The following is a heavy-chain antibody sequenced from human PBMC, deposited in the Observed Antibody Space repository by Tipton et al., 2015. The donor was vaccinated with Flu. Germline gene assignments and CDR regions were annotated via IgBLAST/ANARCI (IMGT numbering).Heavy chain of an antibody. D-gene: IGHD2-15*01. V-gene: IGHV4-4*07. CDR3: ARDEVVVAATRREYYYSYMDG. Sequence: TLSLPCPVSGGSISSYYWSWLRQPAGKGLEWIGRIYTSGSTNYNPSLKSRVTMSVDTSKNQFSLKLSSVTAADTAVYYCARDEVVVAATRREYYYSYMDGWGKGTTVTGS. CDR2: IYTSGST. J-gene: IGHJ6*03. CDR1: GGSISSYY.